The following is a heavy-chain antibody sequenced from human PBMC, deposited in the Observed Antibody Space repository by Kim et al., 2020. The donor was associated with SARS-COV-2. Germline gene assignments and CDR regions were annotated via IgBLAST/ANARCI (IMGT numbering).Heavy chain of an antibody. CDR1: GYTFTSYY. CDR2: INPSGGST. Sequence: ASVKVSCKASGYTFTSYYMHWVRQAPGQGLEWMGIINPSGGSTSYAQKFQGRVTMTRDTSTSTVYMELSSLRSEDTAVYYCAKGISRFRDGDYVYDSLWDFDYWGQGTLVTVSS. V-gene: IGHV1-46*01. J-gene: IGHJ4*02. D-gene: IGHD4-17*01. CDR3: AKGISRFRDGDYVYDSLWDFDY.